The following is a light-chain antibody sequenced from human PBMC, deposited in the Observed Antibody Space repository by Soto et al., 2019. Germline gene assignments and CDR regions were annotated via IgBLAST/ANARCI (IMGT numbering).Light chain of an antibody. CDR2: GAS. V-gene: IGKV3-20*01. CDR3: QQYGSSPRT. J-gene: IGKJ1*01. Sequence: EIVLTQSPGTLSLSPGERATLSCRASQSVSSSYLAWYQQKPGQAPRLLIYGASSRATGIPDRLSGSGSGTDFTLTISRLEPEDLAVYYCQQYGSSPRTFGQGTKVAIK. CDR1: QSVSSSY.